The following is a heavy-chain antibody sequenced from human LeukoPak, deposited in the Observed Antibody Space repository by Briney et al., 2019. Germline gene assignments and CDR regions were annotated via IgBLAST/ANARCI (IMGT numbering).Heavy chain of an antibody. CDR3: ARKRKVTGPLDP. D-gene: IGHD4-23*01. V-gene: IGHV3-21*01. J-gene: IGHJ5*02. CDR2: ISSSSSYI. CDR1: GFTFSSYS. Sequence: GALRLSCAASGFTFSSYSMNWVRQAPGKGLEWVSSISSSSSYIYYADSVKGRFTISRDNAKNSLYLQMNSLRAEDTAVYYCARKRKVTGPLDPWGQGTLVTVSS.